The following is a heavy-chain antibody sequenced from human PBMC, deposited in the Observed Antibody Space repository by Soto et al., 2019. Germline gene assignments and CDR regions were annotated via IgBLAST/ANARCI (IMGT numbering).Heavy chain of an antibody. CDR1: GFTFTSSA. CDR3: AADAGAAAGRYYYYYYGMDV. D-gene: IGHD6-13*01. J-gene: IGHJ6*02. CDR2: IVVGSGNT. Sequence: SVKVSCKASGFTFTSSAVQWVRQARGQRLEWIGWIVVGSGNTNYAQKFQERVTITRDMSTSTAYMELSSLRSEDTAVYYCAADAGAAAGRYYYYYYGMDVWGQGTTVTVSS. V-gene: IGHV1-58*01.